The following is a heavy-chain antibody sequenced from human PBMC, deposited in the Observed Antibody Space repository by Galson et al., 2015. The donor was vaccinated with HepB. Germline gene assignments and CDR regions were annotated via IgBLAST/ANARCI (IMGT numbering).Heavy chain of an antibody. D-gene: IGHD1-14*01. Sequence: SVKVSCKASGGTFSTYAISWVRQAPGQGLEWMGGITPIFGTANYAQKFQGRVTITADESTSTAYMELSSLRSDDTAVYYCARAPGGVFDYWGQGTLVTVSS. CDR1: GGTFSTYA. J-gene: IGHJ4*02. CDR2: ITPIFGTA. CDR3: ARAPGGVFDY. V-gene: IGHV1-69*13.